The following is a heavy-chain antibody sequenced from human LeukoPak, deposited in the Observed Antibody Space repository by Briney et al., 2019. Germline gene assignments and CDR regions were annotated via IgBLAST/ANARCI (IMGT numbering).Heavy chain of an antibody. CDR3: AKGKNTGSYLSHVDY. V-gene: IGHV3-48*03. D-gene: IGHD3-10*01. J-gene: IGHJ4*02. Sequence: GGSLRLSCAASGFTFSSYEMNWVRQAPGKGLEWVSYISSSGSTIYYADSVKGRFTISRDNAKNSLYLQMNSLRTEDTALYYCAKGKNTGSYLSHVDYWGQGTLVTVSS. CDR1: GFTFSSYE. CDR2: ISSSGSTI.